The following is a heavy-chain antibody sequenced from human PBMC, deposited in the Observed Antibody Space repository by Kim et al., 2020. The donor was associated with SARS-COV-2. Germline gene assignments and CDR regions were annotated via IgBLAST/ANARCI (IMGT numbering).Heavy chain of an antibody. D-gene: IGHD3-22*01. CDR2: FHPDDSNT. V-gene: IGHV5-51*01. J-gene: IGHJ4*02. Sequence: GESLKISCRASGYTFISFWIAWVRQVPGKGLEWVGIFHPDDSNTRYSPAFEGQVTISADKSIGATYLQWTSLKASDTATYYCARSDSSGFAFWGQGSQVT. CDR3: ARSDSSGFAF. CDR1: GYTFISFW.